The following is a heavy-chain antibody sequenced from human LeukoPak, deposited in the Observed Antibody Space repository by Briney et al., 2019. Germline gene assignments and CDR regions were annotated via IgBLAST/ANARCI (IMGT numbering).Heavy chain of an antibody. CDR2: ISSSGSTI. CDR1: GFTFSSYE. Sequence: GGSLRLSCAASGFTFSSYEMNWVRQAPGKGLEWVSYISSSGSTINYADSVKGRFTISRDNAKNSLYLQMNSLRAEDTAVYYCARISDSSGYAGAFDIWGQGTMVTVSS. CDR3: ARISDSSGYAGAFDI. V-gene: IGHV3-48*03. J-gene: IGHJ3*02. D-gene: IGHD3-22*01.